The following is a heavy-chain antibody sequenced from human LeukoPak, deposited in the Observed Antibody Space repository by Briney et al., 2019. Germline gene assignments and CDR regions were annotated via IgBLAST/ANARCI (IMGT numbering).Heavy chain of an antibody. CDR3: ARVTMGSGSYHNVRKYYYYYMDV. V-gene: IGHV4-34*01. Sequence: SETLSLTCAVYGGSFSGYYWSWIRQPPGKGLEWIGEINHSGSTNYNPSLKSRVTISVDTSKNQFSLKLSSVTAADTAVYYCARVTMGSGSYHNVRKYYYYYMDVWGTGTTVTVSS. CDR2: INHSGST. D-gene: IGHD3-10*01. CDR1: GGSFSGYY. J-gene: IGHJ6*03.